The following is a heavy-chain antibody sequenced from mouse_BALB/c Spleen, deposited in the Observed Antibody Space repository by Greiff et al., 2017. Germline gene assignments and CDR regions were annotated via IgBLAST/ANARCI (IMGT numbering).Heavy chain of an antibody. CDR1: GYSITSGYY. J-gene: IGHJ2*01. CDR2: ISYDGSN. V-gene: IGHV3-6*02. CDR3: ARDREYGNFDY. Sequence: EVQVVESGPGLVKPSQSLSLTCSVTGYSITSGYYWNWIRQFPGNKLEWMGYISYDGSNNYNPSLKNRISITRDTSKNQFFLKLNSVTTEDTATYYCARDREYGNFDYWGQGTTLTVSS. D-gene: IGHD2-10*02.